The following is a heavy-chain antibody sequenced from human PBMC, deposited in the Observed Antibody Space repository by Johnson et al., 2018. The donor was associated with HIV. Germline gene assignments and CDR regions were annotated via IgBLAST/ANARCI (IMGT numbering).Heavy chain of an antibody. CDR2: ISSSGGT. CDR1: GFTFSDYY. Sequence: QVQLLESGGGLVKPGGSLRLSCAASGFTFSDYYMSWISQAPGKGLGWVSYISSSGGTYYADSVKGRFNISRDNSKNTLCLQMNSLNTEDTAVYYCARDFTYYNFWSGYWGDAFDIWGQGTMVTVSS. V-gene: IGHV3-11*01. D-gene: IGHD3-3*01. CDR3: ARDFTYYNFWSGYWGDAFDI. J-gene: IGHJ3*02.